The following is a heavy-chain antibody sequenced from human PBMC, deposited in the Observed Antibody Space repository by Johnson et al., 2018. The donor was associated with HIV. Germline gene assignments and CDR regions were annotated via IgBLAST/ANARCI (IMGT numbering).Heavy chain of an antibody. CDR2: IYSGGST. J-gene: IGHJ3*02. Sequence: VESGGGLVQPGGSLRLSCAASGFTFSSNYMTWVRQAPGTGLEWVSVIYSGGSTYYADSVKGRFTISRDNSKNTLYLQMNSLRAEDTAVYYCARHGTTVVTRGAFDIWGQGTMVTVSS. V-gene: IGHV3-66*02. CDR3: ARHGTTVVTRGAFDI. CDR1: GFTFSSNY. D-gene: IGHD4-23*01.